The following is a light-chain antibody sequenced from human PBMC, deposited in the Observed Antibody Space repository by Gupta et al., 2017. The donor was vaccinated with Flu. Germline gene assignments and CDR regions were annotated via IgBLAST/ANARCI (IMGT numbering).Light chain of an antibody. CDR1: QSVSTEY. CDR2: AAS. V-gene: IGKV3-20*01. J-gene: IGKJ1*01. Sequence: IVLTQSPGTLSLSPGERAALSCRASQSVSTEYLAWCQQKPGQAPRVLIYAASRRATGIPDRFTGSGSGTDFTLTISRLEPEDFAVYYCQQYGTSPWTFGQGTKVEIK. CDR3: QQYGTSPWT.